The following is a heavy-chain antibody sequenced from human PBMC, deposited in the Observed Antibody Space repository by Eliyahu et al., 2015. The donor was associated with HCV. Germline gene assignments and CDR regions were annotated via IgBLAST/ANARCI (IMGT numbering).Heavy chain of an antibody. D-gene: IGHD2-2*01. Sequence: QVQLQESGPGLVKPSETLSLTCAVSGYSISSGYYWGWIRQPPGKGLEWIGSIYHSGSTYYNPSLKSRVTISVDTSKNQFSLKLSSVTAADTAVYYCARVGCSSTSCPYPNWFDPWGQGTLVTVSS. J-gene: IGHJ5*02. CDR2: IYHSGST. V-gene: IGHV4-38-2*01. CDR3: ARVGCSSTSCPYPNWFDP. CDR1: GYSISSGYY.